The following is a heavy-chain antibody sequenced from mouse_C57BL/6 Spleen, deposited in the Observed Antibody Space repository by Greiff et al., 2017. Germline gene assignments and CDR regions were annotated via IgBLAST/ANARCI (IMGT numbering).Heavy chain of an antibody. D-gene: IGHD3-1*01. Sequence: QVQLQQSGPGLVPPSQSLSITCTVSGFSLTSYGVHWVRQSPGKGLEWLGVIWSGGSTAYNAAFISRLSISKDNSKSQVFFKMNSLQADDTAIDYCARTSGYVDGWGTVTTVTVSS. CDR1: GFSLTSYG. J-gene: IGHJ1*03. V-gene: IGHV2-2*01. CDR2: IWSGGST. CDR3: ARTSGYVDG.